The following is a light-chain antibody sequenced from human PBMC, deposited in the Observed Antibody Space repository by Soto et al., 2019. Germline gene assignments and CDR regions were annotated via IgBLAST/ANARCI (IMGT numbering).Light chain of an antibody. Sequence: DIVMTQSPATLSMSPGERATLTCRASQTINNNLAWNQQKPGQAPGLLIYGASTRATGIPDRFSGSGSGTEFTLTISSLQSEDLAVYYCQQYDKWPWTFGQGTKVEIK. CDR1: QTINNN. CDR2: GAS. V-gene: IGKV3-15*01. J-gene: IGKJ1*01. CDR3: QQYDKWPWT.